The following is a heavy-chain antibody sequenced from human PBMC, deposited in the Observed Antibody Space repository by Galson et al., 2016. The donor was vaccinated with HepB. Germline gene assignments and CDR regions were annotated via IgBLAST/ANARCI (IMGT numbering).Heavy chain of an antibody. CDR3: ARAGHSSGWYPFKFWWFDP. CDR1: GFTFSRYS. D-gene: IGHD6-19*01. CDR2: ISSSSTI. J-gene: IGHJ5*02. V-gene: IGHV3-48*02. Sequence: SLRLSCAASGFTFSRYSMNWVRQAPGKGLEWVSYISSSSTIYYADSVKGRFTNSRDNAKNSLYLPMHSLRDEDTALYYWARAGHSSGWYPFKFWWFDPWGQGTRVTVSS.